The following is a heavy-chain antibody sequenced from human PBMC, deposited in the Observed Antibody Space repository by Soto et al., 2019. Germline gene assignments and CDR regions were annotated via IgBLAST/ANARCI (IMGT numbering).Heavy chain of an antibody. Sequence: EVQLVESGGGLVQPGGSLRLSCAASGFTFSSYSMNWVRQAPGKGLEWVSYISRSSSTIYYADSVKGRFTISRDDAKNSLYLQMNGLRGEATAVDYCARDGGLVFVYWYFDLWGRGTLVTVSS. CDR3: ARDGGLVFVYWYFDL. J-gene: IGHJ2*01. V-gene: IGHV3-48*01. D-gene: IGHD3-16*01. CDR1: GFTFSSYS. CDR2: ISRSSSTI.